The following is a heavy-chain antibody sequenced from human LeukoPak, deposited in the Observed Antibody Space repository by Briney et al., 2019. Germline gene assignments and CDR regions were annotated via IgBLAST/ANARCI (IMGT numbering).Heavy chain of an antibody. CDR1: GYAFTGYY. CDR2: INPNSGGT. V-gene: IGHV1-2*06. Sequence: GASVKVSCNASGYAFTGYYMHWVRQAPGQGLEWMGRINPNSGGTNYAQKFQGRATMTRDTSISTAYMELSRLRSDDTAVYYCATLAAQNWFDPWGQGTLVTVSS. J-gene: IGHJ5*02. CDR3: ATLAAQNWFDP. D-gene: IGHD6-13*01.